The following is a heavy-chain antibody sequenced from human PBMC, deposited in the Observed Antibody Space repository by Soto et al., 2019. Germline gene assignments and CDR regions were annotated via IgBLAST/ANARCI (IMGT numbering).Heavy chain of an antibody. CDR2: ISAYNGNT. V-gene: IGHV1-18*01. CDR1: SDTFSRYS. J-gene: IGHJ5*02. Sequence: GASVKVSCKASSDTFSRYSITWVRQAPGQGLEWLGWISAYNGNTNYAPKLQGRVTMTTDTSTSTAFMELRSLRSDDTAVYYCAKPQGHSTTWYRGVGYLDPWGQGTLVTVSS. CDR3: AKPQGHSTTWYRGVGYLDP. D-gene: IGHD6-13*01.